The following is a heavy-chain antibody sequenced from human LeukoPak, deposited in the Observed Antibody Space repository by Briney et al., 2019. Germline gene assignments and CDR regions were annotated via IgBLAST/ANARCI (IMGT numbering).Heavy chain of an antibody. J-gene: IGHJ4*02. CDR3: AKVMDSYSSSWYQNPYYFDY. CDR1: GFTFSSYA. CDR2: ISGSGGRT. D-gene: IGHD6-13*01. Sequence: GGSLRLSCAASGFTFSSYAMSWVRQAPGKGLEWVSAISGSGGRTYYADSVKGGFTISRDNSKNTLYLQMNSLRAEDTAVYYCAKVMDSYSSSWYQNPYYFDYWGQGTLVTVSS. V-gene: IGHV3-23*01.